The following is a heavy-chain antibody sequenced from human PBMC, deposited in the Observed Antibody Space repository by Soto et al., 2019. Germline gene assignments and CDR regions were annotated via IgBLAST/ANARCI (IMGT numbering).Heavy chain of an antibody. CDR3: AHIVVAGLGYYFDY. CDR1: GFSLSNARMG. Sequence: VSGPTLVNPTETLTLTCTVSGFSLSNARMGVSWIRQPPGKALEWLALIDWADDKYYSTSLKTRLTISKDTSKNQVVLTMSNMDPVDTARYYCAHIVVAGLGYYFDYWGQGTLVTVSS. V-gene: IGHV2-70*12. D-gene: IGHD6-19*01. J-gene: IGHJ4*02. CDR2: IDWADDK.